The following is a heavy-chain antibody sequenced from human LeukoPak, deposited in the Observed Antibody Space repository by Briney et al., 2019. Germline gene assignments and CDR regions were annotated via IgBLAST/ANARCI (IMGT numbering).Heavy chain of an antibody. CDR2: MNPNSGNT. CDR3: ARRTHPDAFDI. Sequence: GASVKVSCKASGYTFTSYDINWVRQATGQGLEWMGWMNPNSGNTGYAQKFQGRVTITRNTSISTAYMELSSLRSEDTAVYYCARRTHPDAFDIWGQGTMVTVSS. J-gene: IGHJ3*02. V-gene: IGHV1-8*03. CDR1: GYTFTSYD.